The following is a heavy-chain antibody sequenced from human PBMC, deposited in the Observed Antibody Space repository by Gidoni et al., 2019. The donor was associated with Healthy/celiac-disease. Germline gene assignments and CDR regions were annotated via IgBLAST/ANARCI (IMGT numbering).Heavy chain of an antibody. Sequence: EVQLVESGGGLVKPGGSLRISCAASGFTFSSYSMNWVRQAPGKGLEWVSSISSSSSYIYYADSVKGRFTISRDNAKNSLYLQTNSLRAEDTAVYYCARTQTGTNYWGQGTLVTVSS. D-gene: IGHD1-7*01. CDR2: ISSSSSYI. V-gene: IGHV3-21*01. CDR3: ARTQTGTNY. CDR1: GFTFSSYS. J-gene: IGHJ4*02.